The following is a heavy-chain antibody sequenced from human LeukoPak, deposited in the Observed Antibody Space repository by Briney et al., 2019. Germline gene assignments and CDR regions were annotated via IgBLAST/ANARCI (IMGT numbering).Heavy chain of an antibody. CDR2: INPSGGST. D-gene: IGHD3-16*01. J-gene: IGHJ4*02. CDR3: ARGEIYFDY. CDR1: GYTFASYY. Sequence: ASVKVSCKASGYTFASYYMHWVRQAPGQGLEWMGIINPSGGSTSYAQKFQGRVTMTTDSSTGTAYMELRSLRSDDTAVYYCARGEIYFDYWGQGTLVTVSS. V-gene: IGHV1-46*01.